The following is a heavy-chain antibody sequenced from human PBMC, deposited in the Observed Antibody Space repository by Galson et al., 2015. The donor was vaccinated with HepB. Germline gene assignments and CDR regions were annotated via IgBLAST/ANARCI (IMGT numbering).Heavy chain of an antibody. CDR1: GGSISSYY. V-gene: IGHV4-59*01. CDR3: ARGRRFGELFG. CDR2: IYYSGST. D-gene: IGHD3-10*01. J-gene: IGHJ4*02. Sequence: TLSLTCTVSGGSISSYYWSWIRQPPGKGLEWIGYIYYSGSTNYNPSLKSRVTISVDTSKNQFSLKLSSVTAADTAVYYCARGRRFGELFGWGQGTLVTVSS.